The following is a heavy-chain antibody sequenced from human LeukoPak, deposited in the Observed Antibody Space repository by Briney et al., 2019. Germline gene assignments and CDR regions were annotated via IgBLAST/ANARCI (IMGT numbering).Heavy chain of an antibody. CDR2: ISGSGTST. Sequence: GGSLTLSCAASGFTFSSYAMNWVRQAPGKGLEWVSSISGSGTSTYYADSVKGRFTISRDNSKNTLYLQMNSLRDEDTAVYYCAKRYGDYEGNWGQGTLVTVSS. J-gene: IGHJ4*02. D-gene: IGHD4-17*01. CDR3: AKRYGDYEGN. V-gene: IGHV3-23*01. CDR1: GFTFSSYA.